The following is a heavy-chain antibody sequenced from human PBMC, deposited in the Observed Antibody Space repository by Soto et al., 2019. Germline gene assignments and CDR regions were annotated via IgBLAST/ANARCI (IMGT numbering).Heavy chain of an antibody. Sequence: EVQLLESGGGLVQPGGSLRLSCAASGFTFSSYAMSWVRQAPGKGLDWVSKISGSGGSTYYADSVKGRFTITRDNSKNPLHLQMNSLRVEDTAVYYCAKRGRGAVAFDYWGQGTLVTVSS. CDR1: GFTFSSYA. CDR3: AKRGRGAVAFDY. D-gene: IGHD3-16*01. J-gene: IGHJ4*02. V-gene: IGHV3-23*01. CDR2: ISGSGGST.